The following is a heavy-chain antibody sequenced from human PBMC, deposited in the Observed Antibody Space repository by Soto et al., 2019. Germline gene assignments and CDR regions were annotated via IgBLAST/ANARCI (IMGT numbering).Heavy chain of an antibody. Sequence: EVRLLESGGGLVQPGGSLRLSCAASGFTFSVYAMSWVRQAPGKGLEWVSGISSSGDSTHYADSVKGRFTVSRDNSKSMLYLQTNSLRAEDTAIYYCAKALYGGFTYWGQGTLVTVSS. CDR3: AKALYGGFTY. CDR2: ISSSGDST. V-gene: IGHV3-23*01. J-gene: IGHJ4*02. D-gene: IGHD3-10*01. CDR1: GFTFSVYA.